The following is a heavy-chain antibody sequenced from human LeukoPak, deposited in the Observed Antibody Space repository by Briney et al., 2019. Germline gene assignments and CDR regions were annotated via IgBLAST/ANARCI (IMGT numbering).Heavy chain of an antibody. CDR3: ATDLEYYDFWSDLDP. CDR1: GFTFSSYA. J-gene: IGHJ5*02. D-gene: IGHD3-3*01. Sequence: PGGSLRLSCAASGFTFSSYAMSWVRQAPGKGLEWVSAISGSGGSTYYADSVKGRFTISRDNSKNTLYLQMNSLRAEDTAVYYCATDLEYYDFWSDLDPWGQGTLVTVSS. CDR2: ISGSGGST. V-gene: IGHV3-23*01.